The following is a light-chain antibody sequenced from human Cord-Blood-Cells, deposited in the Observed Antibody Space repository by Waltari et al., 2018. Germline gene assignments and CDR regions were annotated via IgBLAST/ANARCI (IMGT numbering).Light chain of an antibody. V-gene: IGLV2-14*01. J-gene: IGLJ1*01. CDR3: SSYTSSSTYV. Sequence: QSALTQPASVSGPPGQPTTISCTGTSSDVGGYNYVSWYQQHPGKAPKLMIYDVSKRPSGVSNRFSGSKSGNTASLTISGLQAEDEADYYCSSYTSSSTYVFGTGTKVTVL. CDR1: SSDVGGYNY. CDR2: DVS.